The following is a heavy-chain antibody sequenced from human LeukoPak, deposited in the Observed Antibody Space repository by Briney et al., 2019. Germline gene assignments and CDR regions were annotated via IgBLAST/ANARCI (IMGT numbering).Heavy chain of an antibody. CDR3: ARETVAGTFYFDY. CDR1: GYNFISYA. Sequence: ASVKVSCKASGYNFISYAIHWLRQAPGQRLEWMGWITTDNGNTKYFKGLQGRVTITRDTSASTVNMELSSLRSEDTAVYYCARETVAGTFYFDYWGQGTLVTVSS. V-gene: IGHV1-3*03. J-gene: IGHJ4*02. D-gene: IGHD6-19*01. CDR2: ITTDNGNT.